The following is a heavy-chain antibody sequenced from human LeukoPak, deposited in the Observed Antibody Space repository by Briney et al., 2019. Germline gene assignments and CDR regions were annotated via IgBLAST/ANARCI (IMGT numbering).Heavy chain of an antibody. J-gene: IGHJ4*02. Sequence: SETLSLTCTVSGGSISTSSYYWGWVRQPPGKGLEWIGNIFYSGSTYYSPSLKSRVTISLDTSRNQFSLKLNSVTAADTAVYYCARAPSDWSTGYFDYWGQGTLVTVSS. CDR2: IFYSGST. D-gene: IGHD1-14*01. V-gene: IGHV4-39*07. CDR1: GGSISTSSYY. CDR3: ARAPSDWSTGYFDY.